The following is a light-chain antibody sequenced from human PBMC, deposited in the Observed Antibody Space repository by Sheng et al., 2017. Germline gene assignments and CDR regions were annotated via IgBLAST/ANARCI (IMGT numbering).Light chain of an antibody. Sequence: EIVLTQSPATLSLSPGERATLSCRASQTVSSYLVWYRQKPGQAPRLLIYDASNRATGIPARFSGSGSGTEFTLTISSVQSEDFAVYYCQQYSRWPQTLGQGTRVDIK. CDR2: DAS. CDR1: QTVSSY. CDR3: QQYSRWPQT. V-gene: IGKV3-11*01. J-gene: IGKJ1*01.